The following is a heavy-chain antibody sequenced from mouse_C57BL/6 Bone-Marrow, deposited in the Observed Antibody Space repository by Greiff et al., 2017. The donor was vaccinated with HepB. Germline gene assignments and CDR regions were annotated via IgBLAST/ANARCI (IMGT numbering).Heavy chain of an antibody. CDR3: ASDLYYGSSLDY. D-gene: IGHD1-1*01. Sequence: QVQLQQPGAELVKPGASVKMSCKASGYTFTSYWITWVKQKPGQGLEWIGDIYPGSGSTNYNEKFKSKATLTVDTSSSTAYMQLSSRTSEDSAVYYCASDLYYGSSLDYWGQGTTLTVSS. CDR2: IYPGSGST. CDR1: GYTFTSYW. J-gene: IGHJ2*01. V-gene: IGHV1-55*01.